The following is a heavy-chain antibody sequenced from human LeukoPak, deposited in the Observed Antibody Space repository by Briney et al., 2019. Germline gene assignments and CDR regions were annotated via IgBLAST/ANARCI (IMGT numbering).Heavy chain of an antibody. CDR1: GFTFSDYY. V-gene: IGHV3-11*01. J-gene: IGHJ4*02. D-gene: IGHD6-13*01. CDR3: ARKQAPSYFDY. CDR2: ISNSGGTT. Sequence: PGGSLRLSCAASGFTFSDYYMSWIRQAPGKGLEWVSYISNSGGTTYYIDSVKGRFTISRDNAKNSLYLQMNSLRAEDTAVYYCARKQAPSYFDYWGQGTLVTVSS.